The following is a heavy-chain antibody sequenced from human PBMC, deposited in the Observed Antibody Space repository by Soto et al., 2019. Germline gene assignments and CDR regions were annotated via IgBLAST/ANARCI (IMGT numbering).Heavy chain of an antibody. V-gene: IGHV3-9*01. CDR3: ARPNFWTCGMDV. Sequence: PGGSLRLSCTASGFRFEDNAMHWVRQSPGRGLEWVSSISRNSDNILYADSVKGRFTVSRDNARNSLYLQMNSLRAEDTAVYYCARPNFWTCGMDVWGQGTTVTVSS. CDR2: ISRNSDNI. D-gene: IGHD3-3*01. J-gene: IGHJ6*02. CDR1: GFRFEDNA.